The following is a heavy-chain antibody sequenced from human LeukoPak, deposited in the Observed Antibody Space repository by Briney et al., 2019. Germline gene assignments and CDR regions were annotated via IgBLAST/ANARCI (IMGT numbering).Heavy chain of an antibody. CDR3: ARASTDILTGYPGIFWFDP. D-gene: IGHD3-9*01. CDR1: GGSISSYY. J-gene: IGHJ5*02. V-gene: IGHV4-4*07. Sequence: SEALSLTCTVSGGSISSYYWSWIRQPAGKGLEWIGRIYTSGSTNYNPSLKSRVTMSVDTSKNQFSLKLSSVTAADTAVYYCARASTDILTGYPGIFWFDPWGQGTLAAVSS. CDR2: IYTSGST.